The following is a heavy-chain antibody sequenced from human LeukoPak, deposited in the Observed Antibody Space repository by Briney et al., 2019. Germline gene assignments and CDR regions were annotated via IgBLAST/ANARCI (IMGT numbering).Heavy chain of an antibody. Sequence: GGSLRLSCADPGFKFSHDAMGSVRQAPGKGLEWVSTLNGGGDRKHYADSVRGRFIISRDNSKNTLDPQMNNLRAEDTAVYYCDGADYWGQGTVVTVSS. D-gene: IGHD5-24*01. CDR3: DGADY. J-gene: IGHJ4*02. CDR1: GFKFSHDA. V-gene: IGHV3-23*01. CDR2: LNGGGDRK.